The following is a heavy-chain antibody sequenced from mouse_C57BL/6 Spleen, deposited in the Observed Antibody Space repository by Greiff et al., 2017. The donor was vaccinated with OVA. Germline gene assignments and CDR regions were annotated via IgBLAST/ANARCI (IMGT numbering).Heavy chain of an antibody. CDR1: GYTFTGYW. Sequence: QVQLQQSGAELMKPGASVKLSCKATGYTFTGYWIEWVKQRPGHGLEWIGEILPGSGSTNYNEKFKGRATFTADTSSNTASMQLTSLTTEDSAIYDSAISERAGAPYLDVWGTGTSVTVSS. V-gene: IGHV1-9*01. CDR3: AISERAGAPYLDV. J-gene: IGHJ1*03. D-gene: IGHD4-1*01. CDR2: ILPGSGST.